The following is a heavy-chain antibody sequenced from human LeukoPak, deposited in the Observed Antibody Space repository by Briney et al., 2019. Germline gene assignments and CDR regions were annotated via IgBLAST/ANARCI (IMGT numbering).Heavy chain of an antibody. CDR2: INPNSGGT. J-gene: IGHJ6*03. V-gene: IGHV1-2*02. D-gene: IGHD5-12*01. Sequence: ASVKVSCKASGYTFTGYYMHWVRQAPGQGLEWMGWINPNSGGTNYAQKFQGRVTMTRDTSISTAYMELSRLRSDDTAVYCCARLGGYDYDQPYYYYYYYMDVWGKGTTVTVSS. CDR1: GYTFTGYY. CDR3: ARLGGYDYDQPYYYYYYYMDV.